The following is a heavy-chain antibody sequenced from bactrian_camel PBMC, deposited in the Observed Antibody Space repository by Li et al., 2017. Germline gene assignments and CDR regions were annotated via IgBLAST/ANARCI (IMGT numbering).Heavy chain of an antibody. Sequence: VQLVESGGGLVQPGGSLRLSCLASGFTMNDYYMTWVRQAPGKGLEWVSSIYGDGSNTYYSDSVKGRFTVSKDNTISKLNAKNTLYLQMNSLKPEDTATYYCMSLEAGYNWYKCWGPGTQVTVS. D-gene: IGHD1*01. V-gene: IGHV3-2*01. CDR1: GFTMNDYY. CDR2: IYGDGSNT. CDR3: MSLEAGYNWYKC. J-gene: IGHJ4*01.